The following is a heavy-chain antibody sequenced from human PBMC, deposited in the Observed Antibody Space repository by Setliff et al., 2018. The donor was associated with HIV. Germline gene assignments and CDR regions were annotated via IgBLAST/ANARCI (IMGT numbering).Heavy chain of an antibody. J-gene: IGHJ3*01. CDR1: GGTFSAYA. V-gene: IGHV1-69*04. Sequence: ASVKVSCKASGGTFSAYAVNWVRQAPGQGLEWMGRIISILGTPNYSHKFQGRVTITADKSTTTTYMGLSSLRSDDTAIYYCARDFHVLGYCSADSCPYDASDVWGQGTMVTVSS. D-gene: IGHD2-15*01. CDR3: ARDFHVLGYCSADSCPYDASDV. CDR2: IISILGTP.